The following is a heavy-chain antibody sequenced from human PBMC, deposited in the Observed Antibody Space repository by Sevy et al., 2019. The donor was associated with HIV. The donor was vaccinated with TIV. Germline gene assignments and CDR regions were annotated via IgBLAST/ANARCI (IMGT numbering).Heavy chain of an antibody. D-gene: IGHD3-22*01. CDR3: ATCPDRYGSSGLFDY. CDR2: ISYDGSNK. J-gene: IGHJ4*02. CDR1: GFTFSSYG. V-gene: IGHV3-30*03. Sequence: GGSLRLSCAASGFTFSSYGMHWVRQAPGKGLEWVAVISYDGSNKHYADSVKGRFTISRGNSMNTLYLQMNSLRAEDTAVYYCATCPDRYGSSGLFDYWGQGTLVTVSS.